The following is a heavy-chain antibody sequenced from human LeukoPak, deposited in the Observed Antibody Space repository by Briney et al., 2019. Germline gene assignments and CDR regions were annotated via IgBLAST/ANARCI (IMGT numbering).Heavy chain of an antibody. V-gene: IGHV3-23*01. CDR3: AKSRSGSSNWALRIFDN. CDR1: GFPFGSEA. J-gene: IGHJ5*02. D-gene: IGHD6-13*01. CDR2: ISPAGGTT. Sequence: VRLGGSLRLSCTVSGFPFGSEAMSWVRQSPVRGLEWVSSISPAGGTTYYADSVKGRFTISRDNSKNTLYVQMSSLRAEDTALYYCAKSRSGSSNWALRIFDNWGQGTLVSVSS.